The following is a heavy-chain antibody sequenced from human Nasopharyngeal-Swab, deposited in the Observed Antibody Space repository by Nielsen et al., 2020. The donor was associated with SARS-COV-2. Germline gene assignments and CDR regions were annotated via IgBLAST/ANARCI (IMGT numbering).Heavy chain of an antibody. J-gene: IGHJ4*02. CDR1: GIIFRSYW. CDR3: AGGSGYPNPTLDY. CDR2: INSVGSAT. V-gene: IGHV3-74*01. D-gene: IGHD5-12*01. Sequence: GESLKISCAASGIIFRSYWMHWVRQAPGKGLVWVSRINSVGSATDYADSVKGRFTISRDNAKNMLYLQMNSQGSDDTAVYYCAGGSGYPNPTLDYWGQGTLVTVSS.